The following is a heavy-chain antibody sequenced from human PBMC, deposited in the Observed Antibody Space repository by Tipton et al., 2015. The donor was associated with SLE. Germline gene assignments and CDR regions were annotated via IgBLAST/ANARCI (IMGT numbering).Heavy chain of an antibody. CDR1: GISISTHY. CDR3: ARLGRGAPIDY. CDR2: MHNSGDS. V-gene: IGHV4-59*08. Sequence: TLSLTCKVSGISISTHYWSWIRQPPGKGLEWIGQMHNSGDSTYNPSLKSRVTISVDTSKNQFSLKLSSVTAADTAVYYCARLGRGAPIDYWGQGTLVTVSS. D-gene: IGHD1-26*01. J-gene: IGHJ4*02.